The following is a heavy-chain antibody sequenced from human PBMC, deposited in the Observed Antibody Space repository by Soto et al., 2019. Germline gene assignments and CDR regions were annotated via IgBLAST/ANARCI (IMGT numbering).Heavy chain of an antibody. V-gene: IGHV3-23*01. J-gene: IGHJ3*01. CDR2: LGGSGSST. CDR1: GFTFSRYA. CDR3: ALRWAYYDYSYAFDL. Sequence: EVKLLESGGGLVQPGGSLRLSCIASGFTFSRYAMSWVRQAPGKGLEWVSGLGGSGSSTYYADSVKCRFTISRDNSKGVLFLQLGGLRGEDTSLSYCALRWAYYDYSYAFDLYGHGTMVIV. D-gene: IGHD3-22*01.